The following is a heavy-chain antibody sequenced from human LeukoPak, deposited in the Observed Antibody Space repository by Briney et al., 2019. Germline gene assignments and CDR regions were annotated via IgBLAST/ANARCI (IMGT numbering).Heavy chain of an antibody. Sequence: SETLSLTCTVSGGSISSYYWSWTRQPAGKGLEWIGRIYTSGSTNYNPSLKGRVTMSVDTSKNQFSLKLSSVTAADTAVYYCARDTADTGMWYYFDYWGQGTLVTVSS. CDR2: IYTSGST. CDR1: GGSISSYY. D-gene: IGHD2-21*01. CDR3: ARDTADTGMWYYFDY. V-gene: IGHV4-4*07. J-gene: IGHJ4*02.